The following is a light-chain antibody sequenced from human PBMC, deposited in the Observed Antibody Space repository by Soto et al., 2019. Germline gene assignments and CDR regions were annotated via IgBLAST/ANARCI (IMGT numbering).Light chain of an antibody. V-gene: IGLV2-23*02. Sequence: QSVLTQPASVSGSPGQSITISCTGTSSDIGNYNLVSWYQQYPGKVPKLVIYENSKRPSGVSNRFSGSKSGNTASLTISGLQAEDEADYYCCSYAGMTTFVLFGGGTKVTVL. CDR2: ENS. J-gene: IGLJ2*01. CDR1: SSDIGNYNL. CDR3: CSYAGMTTFVL.